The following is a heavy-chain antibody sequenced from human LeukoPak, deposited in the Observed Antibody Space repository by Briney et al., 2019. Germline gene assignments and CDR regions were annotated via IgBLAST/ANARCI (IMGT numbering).Heavy chain of an antibody. CDR3: VRDPGWLQVDY. CDR1: GYTFTRYD. CDR2: IHPPSGGT. V-gene: IGHV1-2*02. Sequence: ASVKVSCKASGYTFTRYDINWVRQAPGQGLEWMGWIHPPSGGTNYAEKLQGRVTMTRDTSISTAYMELTRLTSDDAGVYYCVRDPGWLQVDYWGQGTLLTVSS. J-gene: IGHJ4*02. D-gene: IGHD5-24*01.